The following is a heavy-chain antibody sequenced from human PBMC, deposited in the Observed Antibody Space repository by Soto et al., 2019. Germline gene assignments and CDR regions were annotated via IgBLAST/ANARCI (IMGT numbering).Heavy chain of an antibody. CDR3: AISDIVATIGEDNWFDP. D-gene: IGHD5-12*01. J-gene: IGHJ5*02. CDR1: GGTFSSYA. Sequence: QVQLVQSGAEVKKPGSSVKVSCKASGGTFSSYAISWVRQAPGQGLEWMGGIIPIFGTANYAQKFQGRVTITADESTSTAYMELSSLRPEDTAVYYCAISDIVATIGEDNWFDPWGQGTLVTVSS. V-gene: IGHV1-69*01. CDR2: IIPIFGTA.